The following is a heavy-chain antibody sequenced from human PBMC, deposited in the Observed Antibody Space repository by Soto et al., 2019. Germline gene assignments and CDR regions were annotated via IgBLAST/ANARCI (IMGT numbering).Heavy chain of an antibody. J-gene: IGHJ5*02. CDR2: IYYMGST. D-gene: IGHD6-13*01. Sequence: TWYLTCTGSGGSISRYCWSCFREPPGKELEGIGYIYYMGSTNYNPSLKSQATISVDTSKNQFSLKLSSVTAADTAVYYCARGSGGSSWYPATWFDPWGQGNLVTVSS. V-gene: IGHV4-59*01. CDR1: GGSISRYC. CDR3: ARGSGGSSWYPATWFDP.